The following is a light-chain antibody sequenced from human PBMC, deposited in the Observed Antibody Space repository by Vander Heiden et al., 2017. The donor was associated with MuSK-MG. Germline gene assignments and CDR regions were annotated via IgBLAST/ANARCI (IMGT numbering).Light chain of an antibody. J-gene: IGKJ2*01. Sequence: DIQMTQSPSSLSASVGDRVTITCRPSQSIAIYLNWYQQKPGRAPKLLIYAASTLQTGVPSRFSGSGYGTEFTLTISSLQPEDFATYYCQQSDSPPRTFGQGTKLEVK. V-gene: IGKV1-39*01. CDR3: QQSDSPPRT. CDR2: AAS. CDR1: QSIAIY.